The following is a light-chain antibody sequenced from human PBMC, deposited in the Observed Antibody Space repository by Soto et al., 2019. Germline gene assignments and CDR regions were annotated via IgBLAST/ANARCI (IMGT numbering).Light chain of an antibody. CDR3: QHYDHLPIT. V-gene: IGKV1-6*01. CDR1: QNIRNL. Sequence: IQMTQSPSSLSASVGDSVTITCRASQNIRNLLAWYQQKPGKAPKLLIYAASSLQSGVPSRFSGSGSGTDFTLTISSLQPEDVATYYCQHYDHLPITFGQGTRLEIK. CDR2: AAS. J-gene: IGKJ5*01.